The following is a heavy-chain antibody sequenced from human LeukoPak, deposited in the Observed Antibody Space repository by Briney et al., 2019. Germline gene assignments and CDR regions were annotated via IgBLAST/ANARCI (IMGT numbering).Heavy chain of an antibody. CDR2: INSDGSST. CDR1: GFTFSSYG. D-gene: IGHD5-18*01. Sequence: GRSLRLSCAASGFTFSSYGMHWVRQAPGKGLVWVSRINSDGSSTSYADSVKGRFTISRDNAKNTLYLQMNSLRAEDTAVYYCATHSYGYGYWGQGTLVTVSS. CDR3: ATHSYGYGY. J-gene: IGHJ4*02. V-gene: IGHV3-74*01.